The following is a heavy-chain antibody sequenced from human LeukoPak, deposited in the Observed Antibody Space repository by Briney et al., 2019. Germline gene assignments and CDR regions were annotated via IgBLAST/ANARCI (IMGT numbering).Heavy chain of an antibody. Sequence: GGSLRLSCAASGFTFSTYGMHWVRQAPGKGLEGVAVISSDGSIDYYADSVRGRFTVSRDNSKNTMYLQVDSLRAEDTAVYYCTREGMGTTFSAWFDPWGQGTLVTVSS. CDR3: TREGMGTTFSAWFDP. D-gene: IGHD1-7*01. CDR1: GFTFSTYG. J-gene: IGHJ5*02. CDR2: ISSDGSID. V-gene: IGHV3-30*03.